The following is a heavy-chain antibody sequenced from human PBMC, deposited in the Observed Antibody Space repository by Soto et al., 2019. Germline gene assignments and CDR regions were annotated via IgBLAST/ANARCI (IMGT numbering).Heavy chain of an antibody. CDR1: GFTFSNSW. V-gene: IGHV3-15*07. CDR2: IKSKTDGGTT. J-gene: IGHJ4*02. D-gene: IGHD5-18*01. CDR3: TTDGAWDTXMVTVDY. Sequence: GGSLRLSCAASGFTFSNSWMNWVRQAPGKGLEWVGRIKSKTDGGTTDYAAPVKGRFTISRDDSKNTLYLQMNSLKTEDTAVYYCTTDGAWDTXMVTVDYWGQGTLVTVSS.